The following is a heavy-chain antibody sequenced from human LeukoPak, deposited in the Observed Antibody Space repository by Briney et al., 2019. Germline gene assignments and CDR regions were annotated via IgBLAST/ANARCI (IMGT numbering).Heavy chain of an antibody. CDR3: AKYPYCSGGSCYSWIDY. J-gene: IGHJ4*02. V-gene: IGHV3-23*01. CDR2: ISGSGGST. D-gene: IGHD2-15*01. CDR1: GFTFSSYA. Sequence: PGGSLRLSCAASGFTFSSYAMSWVRQAPGKGLEWVSAISGSGGSTYYADSVKGRFTISRDNSKNTLYLQMNSLRAEDTAVYYCAKYPYCSGGSCYSWIDYWGQGTLVTASS.